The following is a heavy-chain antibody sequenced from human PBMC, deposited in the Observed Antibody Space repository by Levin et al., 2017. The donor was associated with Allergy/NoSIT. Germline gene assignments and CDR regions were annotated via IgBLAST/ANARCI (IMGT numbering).Heavy chain of an antibody. V-gene: IGHV3-23*01. J-gene: IGHJ1*01. D-gene: IGHD3-22*01. CDR1: GFTFSSYA. Sequence: GGSLRLSCAASGFTFSSYALSWVRQAPGKGLEWVSSVSGSGGRTYYADSVKGRFTISRDNSKNTLFLQMNSLRAEDTAVYYCAKSSSAYYYEYFQHWGQGSLVTVSS. CDR2: VSGSGGRT. CDR3: AKSSSAYYYEYFQH.